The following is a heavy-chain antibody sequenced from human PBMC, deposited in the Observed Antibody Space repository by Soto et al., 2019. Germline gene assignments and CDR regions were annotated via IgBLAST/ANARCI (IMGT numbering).Heavy chain of an antibody. Sequence: ASVKVSCKASGYTFTSYDINWVRQATGQGLEWMGWMNPNSGNTGYAQKFQGRVTMTRNTSISTAYMELSSLRAEDTAVYHCARRTEWELLLPLTVYYYYGMDVWGQGTTVTVSS. V-gene: IGHV1-8*01. D-gene: IGHD1-26*01. J-gene: IGHJ6*02. CDR2: MNPNSGNT. CDR1: GYTFTSYD. CDR3: ARRTEWELLLPLTVYYYYGMDV.